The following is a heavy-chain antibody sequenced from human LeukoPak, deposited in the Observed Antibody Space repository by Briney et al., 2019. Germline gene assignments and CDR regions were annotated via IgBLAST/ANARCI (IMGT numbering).Heavy chain of an antibody. CDR1: GFTFSSYA. J-gene: IGHJ4*02. V-gene: IGHV3-64*01. Sequence: GGSLRLSCAASGFTFSSYAMYWVRQAPGKGLEYVSAISSNGGSTYYANSVKGRFTISRDNSKNTLYLQMGSLRAEDMAVYYCARDSDDFWSGYWGYFDYWGQGTLVTVSS. CDR3: ARDSDDFWSGYWGYFDY. D-gene: IGHD3-3*01. CDR2: ISSNGGST.